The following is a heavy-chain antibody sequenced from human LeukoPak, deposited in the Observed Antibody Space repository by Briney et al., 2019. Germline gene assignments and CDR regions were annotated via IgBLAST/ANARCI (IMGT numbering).Heavy chain of an antibody. CDR2: IYTSGST. D-gene: IGHD4-11*01. V-gene: IGHV4-61*02. CDR1: GASISSGSFY. J-gene: IGHJ5*02. CDR3: ARGASNYGSFWFDP. Sequence: SETLSLTCTVSGASISSGSFYWTWIRQPAGKGLEWIGRIYTSGSTDYNPSLKSRVTMSVGTSKNQFSLKLNSVTAADTAVYYCARGASNYGSFWFDPWGQGTLVTVSS.